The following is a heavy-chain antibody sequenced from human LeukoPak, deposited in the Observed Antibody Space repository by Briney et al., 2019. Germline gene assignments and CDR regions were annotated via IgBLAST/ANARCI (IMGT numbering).Heavy chain of an antibody. CDR2: IWSDGTNK. D-gene: IGHD4-11*01. J-gene: IGHJ4*02. Sequence: GGSLRLSCAAAGFTFSHYGMHWVRQAPGKALEWVAVIWSDGTNKYYAESVKGRFTISRDDSGNTVYLQMNSLRPEDTGVYYCAKDAQRGFDYSNSLEYWGQGTPVTVST. V-gene: IGHV3-33*06. CDR3: AKDAQRGFDYSNSLEY. CDR1: GFTFSHYG.